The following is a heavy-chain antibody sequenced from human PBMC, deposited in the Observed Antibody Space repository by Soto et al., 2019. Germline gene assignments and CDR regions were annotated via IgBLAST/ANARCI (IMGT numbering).Heavy chain of an antibody. CDR2: IWYDGIRK. V-gene: IGHV3-33*01. D-gene: IGHD2-8*01. Sequence: QVQLVESGGGVVQPGTSLRLSCAASGFTFSRYGMHWVRQAPGKGLEWVALIWYDGIRKVYVDSVKGRFSISRDNSKNTLDLQMNSLRAEDTAVYYCARDDDNEANAFDYWGPGTLVTVSS. CDR3: ARDDDNEANAFDY. CDR1: GFTFSRYG. J-gene: IGHJ4*02.